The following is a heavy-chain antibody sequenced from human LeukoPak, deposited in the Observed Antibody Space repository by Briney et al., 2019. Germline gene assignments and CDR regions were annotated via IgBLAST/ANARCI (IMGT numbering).Heavy chain of an antibody. Sequence: ASVKVSCKASGYTFTSYGISWVRQAPGQGLEWMGWISAYNGNTNYAQKLQGRVTITRNTSISTAYMELSSLRSEDTAVYYCARRRGSTRRVRGDYNWFDPWAREPWSPSPQ. CDR3: ARRRGSTRRVRGDYNWFDP. V-gene: IGHV1-18*01. D-gene: IGHD2-21*01. J-gene: IGHJ5*02. CDR2: ISAYNGNT. CDR1: GYTFTSYG.